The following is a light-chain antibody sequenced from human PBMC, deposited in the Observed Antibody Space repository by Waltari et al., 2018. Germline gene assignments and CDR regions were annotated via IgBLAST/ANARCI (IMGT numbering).Light chain of an antibody. Sequence: IVMTQSPESLAVPLGEPVTNHCKSRQSVLFTSNNKNYLAWYQQKPGQPPKLLIYWASTRESGVPDRFSGSGSGTEFTLTIDSLQAEDVAVYHCQQYYSVPRTFGQGTKV. CDR2: WAS. J-gene: IGKJ1*01. CDR1: QSVLFTSNNKNY. V-gene: IGKV4-1*01. CDR3: QQYYSVPRT.